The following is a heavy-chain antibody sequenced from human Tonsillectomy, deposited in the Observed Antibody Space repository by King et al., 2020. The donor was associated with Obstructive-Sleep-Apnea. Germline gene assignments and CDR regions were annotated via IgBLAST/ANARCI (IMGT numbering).Heavy chain of an antibody. CDR3: ARDLNRNPYYYDNNNHYEGY. CDR1: GFTFSSFG. D-gene: IGHD3-22*01. J-gene: IGHJ4*02. Sequence: VQLVESGGGVVQPGRSLRLSCAASGFTFSSFGMHWVRQAPGKGLEWVAIIWSDGSDKDYAESVKGRFTISRDNSKNTLYLQMNSLRAEDTAVYYCARDLNRNPYYYDNNNHYEGYWGQGTLVTVSS. V-gene: IGHV3-33*01. CDR2: IWSDGSDK.